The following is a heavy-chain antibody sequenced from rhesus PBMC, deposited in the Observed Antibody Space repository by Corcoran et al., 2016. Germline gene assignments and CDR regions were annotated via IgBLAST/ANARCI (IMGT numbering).Heavy chain of an antibody. J-gene: IGHJ4*01. Sequence: QLQLQESGPGLVKPSETLSLTCAVSGGAISSNYWSWIRQPPGKGVERIGRISGRGGNTDYNPSLRRRVTNSTDTAKKQCSLKLRSVTAADTAVYYCARVFRAGIYLGYWGQGVLVPVSS. CDR3: ARVFRAGIYLGY. V-gene: IGHV4-173*01. CDR1: GGAISSNY. CDR2: ISGRGGNT. D-gene: IGHD1-44*01.